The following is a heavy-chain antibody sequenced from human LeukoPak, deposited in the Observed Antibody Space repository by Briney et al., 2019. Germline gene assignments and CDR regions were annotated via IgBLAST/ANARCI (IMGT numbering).Heavy chain of an antibody. CDR2: INHSGST. V-gene: IGHV4-34*01. CDR3: ARTGPRLWSYYYYYMDV. CDR1: GFTFSSYW. Sequence: AGGSLRLSCAASGFTFSSYWMSWVRQAPGKGLEWIGEINHSGSTNYNPSLKSRVTISVDTSKNQFSLKLSSVTAADTAVYYCARTGPRLWSYYYYYMDVWGKGTTVTVSS. D-gene: IGHD5-18*01. J-gene: IGHJ6*03.